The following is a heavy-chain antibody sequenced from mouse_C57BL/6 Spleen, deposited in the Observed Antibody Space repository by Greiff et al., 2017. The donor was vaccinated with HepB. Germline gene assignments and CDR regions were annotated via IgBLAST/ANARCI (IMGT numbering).Heavy chain of an antibody. D-gene: IGHD2-1*01. CDR2: IHPNSGST. Sequence: QVQLQQPGAELVKPGASVKLSCKASGYTFTSYWMHWVKQRPGQGLEWIGMIHPNSGSTNYNEKFKSKDTLTVDKSSSTAYMQLSSLTSEDSAVYYCASYGNYAMDYWGQGTSVTVSS. CDR1: GYTFTSYW. J-gene: IGHJ4*01. CDR3: ASYGNYAMDY. V-gene: IGHV1-64*01.